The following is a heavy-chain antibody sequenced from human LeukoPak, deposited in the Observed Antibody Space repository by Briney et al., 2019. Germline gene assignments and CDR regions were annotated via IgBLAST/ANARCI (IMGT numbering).Heavy chain of an antibody. V-gene: IGHV4-39*07. CDR2: IYYSGST. D-gene: IGHD5-12*01. J-gene: IGHJ6*03. CDR3: AREGGPGSGYDYYYYYYMDV. Sequence: SETLSLTCTVSGGSISSSSYYWGWLRQPPGKGLEWIGSIYYSGSTYYNPSLKSRVTISVDTSKNQFSLKLSSVTAADTAVYYCAREGGPGSGYDYYYYYYMDVWGKGTTVTVSS. CDR1: GGSISSSSYY.